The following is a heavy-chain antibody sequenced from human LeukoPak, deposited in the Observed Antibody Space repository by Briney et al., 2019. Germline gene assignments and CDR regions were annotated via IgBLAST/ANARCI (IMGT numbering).Heavy chain of an antibody. CDR2: TYYRSKWHN. J-gene: IGHJ4*02. D-gene: IGHD6-13*01. CDR1: GDSVSSNSAA. CDR3: ARGGGYSSSLGGFVYPHPVFDY. V-gene: IGHV6-1*01. Sequence: SQTLSLTCAISGDSVSSNSAAWNWIRQSPSRGLEWLGRTYYRSKWHNDYAVSVKGRININPDTSKNQFSLKLSSVTAADTAVYYCARGGGYSSSLGGFVYPHPVFDYWGQGTLVTVSS.